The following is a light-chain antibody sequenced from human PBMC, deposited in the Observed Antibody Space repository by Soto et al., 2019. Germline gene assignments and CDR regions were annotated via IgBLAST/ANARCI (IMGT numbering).Light chain of an antibody. CDR1: RSDIGSNS. CDR3: GAWDDSLTGPV. J-gene: IGLJ1*01. CDR2: NNN. Sequence: QSVLTQPPSASGTPGQTVIISCSGSRSDIGSNSVNWYQHLPGTAPKLLIYNNNQRPSGVPDRFSGSKSGTSASLAISGLQSEDEADYYCGAWDDSLTGPVFGTGTKVTVL. V-gene: IGLV1-44*01.